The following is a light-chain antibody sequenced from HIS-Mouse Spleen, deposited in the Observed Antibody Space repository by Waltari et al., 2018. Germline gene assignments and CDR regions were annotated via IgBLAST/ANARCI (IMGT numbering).Light chain of an antibody. CDR2: DVS. J-gene: IGLJ3*02. CDR3: SSYTSSSTWV. V-gene: IGLV2-14*03. CDR1: SSDVGGYNY. Sequence: QSALTQPASVSGSPGQSITLSCTGTSSDVGGYNYVSWYQQHPGKAPKLMIYDVSNRPSRVSNRFSGSKSGNTASLTISGLQAEDEADYYCSSYTSSSTWVFGGGTKLTVL.